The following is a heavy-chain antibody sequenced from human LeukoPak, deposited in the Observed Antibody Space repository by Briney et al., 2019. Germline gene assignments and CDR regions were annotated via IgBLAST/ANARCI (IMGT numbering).Heavy chain of an antibody. CDR3: ARLPYYYDSSAHTFDY. CDR1: GGSISSSSYY. J-gene: IGHJ4*02. Sequence: PSETLSLTCTVSGGSISSSSYYWGWIRQPPGKGLEWIGSIYYSGSTYYNPSLKSRVTISVDTSKNQFSLKLSSVTAADTAVYYCARLPYYYDSSAHTFDYWGQGTLVTVSS. CDR2: IYYSGST. D-gene: IGHD3-22*01. V-gene: IGHV4-39*01.